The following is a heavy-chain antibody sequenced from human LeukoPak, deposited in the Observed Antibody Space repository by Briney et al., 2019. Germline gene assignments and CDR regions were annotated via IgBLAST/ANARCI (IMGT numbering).Heavy chain of an antibody. CDR2: IVPILGTA. CDR3: ARSQGYSYGSSY. D-gene: IGHD5-18*01. CDR1: GGSFGRYA. V-gene: IGHV1-69*13. J-gene: IGHJ4*02. Sequence: SVKVSRKAPGGSFGRYAVSWVRQAPGQGLEWMGGIVPILGTANYAQKFQGRVTITADDSTGTAYMELTSLRSADTAVYYCARSQGYSYGSSYWGQGTLVTVSS.